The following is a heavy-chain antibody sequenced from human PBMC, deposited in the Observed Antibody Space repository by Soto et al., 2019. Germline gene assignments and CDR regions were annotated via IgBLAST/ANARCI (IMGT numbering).Heavy chain of an antibody. J-gene: IGHJ6*02. CDR2: ISYDGSNK. CDR3: ARETELELIPYGMDV. V-gene: IGHV3-30-3*01. CDR1: GFTFSSYA. D-gene: IGHD1-7*01. Sequence: HPGGSLRLSCAASGFTFSSYAMHWVRQAPGKGLEWVAVISYDGSNKYYADSVKGRFTISRDNSKNTLYLQMNSLRAEDTAVYYCARETELELIPYGMDVWGQGTTVTVSS.